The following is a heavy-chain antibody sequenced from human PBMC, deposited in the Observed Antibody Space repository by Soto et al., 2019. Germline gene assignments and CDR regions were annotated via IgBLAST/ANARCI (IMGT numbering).Heavy chain of an antibody. CDR2: FIPILDMA. V-gene: IGHV1-69*02. CDR1: GGTFNTYT. Sequence: QVQVVQSEAEGKKPESSVKVSCKPSGGTFNTYTVNWVRLAPGHGLEWMGRFIPILDMANYAQKFQDRVTITADRSTFTAYMELNSLTSDDTAVYYCAITYCRDNSCPRDFDFWGPGTRVTVSS. D-gene: IGHD2-21*01. J-gene: IGHJ4*02. CDR3: AITYCRDNSCPRDFDF.